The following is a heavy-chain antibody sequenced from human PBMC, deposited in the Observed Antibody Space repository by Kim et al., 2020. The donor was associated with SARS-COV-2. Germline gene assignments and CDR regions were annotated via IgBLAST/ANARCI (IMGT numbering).Heavy chain of an antibody. Sequence: YTPSLKRRVTISVDTSKNQFSLKLSSVTAADTAVYYCARGGGVVITGFDYWGQGTLVTVSS. J-gene: IGHJ4*02. D-gene: IGHD3-3*01. V-gene: IGHV4-59*09. CDR3: ARGGGVVITGFDY.